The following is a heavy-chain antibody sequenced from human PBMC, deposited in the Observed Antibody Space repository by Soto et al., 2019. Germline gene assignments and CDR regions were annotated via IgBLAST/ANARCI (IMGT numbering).Heavy chain of an antibody. J-gene: IGHJ4*02. CDR1: GGSISTYY. V-gene: IGHV4-59*01. D-gene: IGHD3-9*01. CDR2: IYYSGST. Sequence: SETLSLTCTVSGGSISTYYWSWVRQPPGKGLEWLGYIYYSGSTNYNPSLKSRVTISVDPSKNQFSLKLSSVTAADTAVFYCARSGDVLTGYPFIPIFDYWGQGTLVTVSS. CDR3: ARSGDVLTGYPFIPIFDY.